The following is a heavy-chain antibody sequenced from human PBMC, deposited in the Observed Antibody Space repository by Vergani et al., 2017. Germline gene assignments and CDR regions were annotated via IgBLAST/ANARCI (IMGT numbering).Heavy chain of an antibody. Sequence: EVQLVESGGGLVQPGGSLRLSCAASGFTFSSYWMSWVRQAPGKGLEWVAIIKQDGSEKYYVDSLKGRFTISRDNSKNSLYLQMTSLRAEDTAVYYCARDGGVVTFDYWGQGTLVIVSS. CDR3: ARDGGVVTFDY. CDR2: IKQDGSEK. J-gene: IGHJ4*02. CDR1: GFTFSSYW. V-gene: IGHV3-7*01. D-gene: IGHD3-3*01.